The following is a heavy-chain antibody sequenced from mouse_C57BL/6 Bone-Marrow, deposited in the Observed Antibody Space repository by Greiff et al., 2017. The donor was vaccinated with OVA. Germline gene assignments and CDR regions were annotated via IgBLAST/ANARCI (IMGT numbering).Heavy chain of an antibody. V-gene: IGHV1-22*01. D-gene: IGHD4-1*01. CDR2: INPNNGGT. CDR3: SRWEDAMDY. CDR1: GYTFTDYN. Sequence: VQLQQSGPELVKPGASVKMSCKASGYTFTDYNMHWVKQSHGKSLEWIGYINPNNGGTSYNQKFKGKATLTVNKSSSTAYMELRSLTSEDSAVYSCSRWEDAMDYSGQGTSVTVSS. J-gene: IGHJ4*01.